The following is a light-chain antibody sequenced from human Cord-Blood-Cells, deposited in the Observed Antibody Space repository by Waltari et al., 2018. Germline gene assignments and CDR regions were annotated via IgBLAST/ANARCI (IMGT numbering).Light chain of an antibody. Sequence: EIVLTHSPGTLSLSPGQSVTLSCRATQSVSSSYLAWYQQKPGQAPRLLIYGASSRATGIPDRFSGSGSGTDFTLTISRLEPEDFAVYYCQQYGSSPPYTFGQGTKLEIK. CDR2: GAS. J-gene: IGKJ2*01. CDR1: QSVSSSY. V-gene: IGKV3-20*01. CDR3: QQYGSSPPYT.